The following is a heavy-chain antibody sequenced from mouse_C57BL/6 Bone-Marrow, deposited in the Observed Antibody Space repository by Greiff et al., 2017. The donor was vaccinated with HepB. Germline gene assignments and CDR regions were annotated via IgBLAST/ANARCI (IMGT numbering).Heavy chain of an antibody. Sequence: EVMLVESGEGLVKPGGSLKLSCAASGFTFSSYAMSWVRQTPEKRLEWVAYISSGGDYIYDADTVKGRFTISRDNARNTLYLQMSSLKSEDTAMYYCTRDPYYSNYDYWGQGTTLTVSS. J-gene: IGHJ2*01. CDR2: ISSGGDYI. CDR1: GFTFSSYA. CDR3: TRDPYYSNYDY. D-gene: IGHD2-5*01. V-gene: IGHV5-9-1*02.